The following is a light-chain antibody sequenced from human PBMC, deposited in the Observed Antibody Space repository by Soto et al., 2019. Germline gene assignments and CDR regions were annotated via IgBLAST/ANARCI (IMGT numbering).Light chain of an antibody. CDR2: WAS. Sequence: DIVLTQSPDSLAVSLGERASFNCKSSQSLFYNANNRNYLAWYRQKPGQPPQLLLYWASTRESGVPDRFSGSGSETDFTLTISSLQAEDVAVYYCQQYYSTVPTFGPGTKLEIK. J-gene: IGKJ3*01. CDR3: QQYYSTVPT. CDR1: QSLFYNANNRNY. V-gene: IGKV4-1*01.